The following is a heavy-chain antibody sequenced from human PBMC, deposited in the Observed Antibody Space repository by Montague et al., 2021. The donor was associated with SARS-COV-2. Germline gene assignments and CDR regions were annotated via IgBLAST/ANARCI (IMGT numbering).Heavy chain of an antibody. CDR1: GFTFSTYA. V-gene: IGHV3-64*01. D-gene: IGHD6-19*01. Sequence: SLRLSCAVSGFTFSTYAMHWVRQAPGKVLEYVSAISHDGGTTYXXXSXXGRFTISRDNSKNTLYLQLGSLRAEAMAVYYCARVTQWLGNYFDHWGQGTLVTVSS. J-gene: IGHJ4*02. CDR3: ARVTQWLGNYFDH. CDR2: ISHDGGTT.